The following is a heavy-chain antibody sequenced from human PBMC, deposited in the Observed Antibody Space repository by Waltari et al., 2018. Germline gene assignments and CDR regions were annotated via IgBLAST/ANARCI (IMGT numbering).Heavy chain of an antibody. J-gene: IGHJ6*02. CDR2: IYYSGST. CDR3: ARHGEEAWGYYYGMDV. Sequence: QVQLQESGPGLVKPSETLSLTCTVPGGSIRSYYWSWIRQPPGKGLEWIGYIYYSGSTNYNPSLKSRVTISVDTSKNQFSLKLSSVTAADTAVYYCARHGEEAWGYYYGMDVWGQGTTVTVSS. CDR1: GGSIRSYY. V-gene: IGHV4-59*08. D-gene: IGHD3-10*01.